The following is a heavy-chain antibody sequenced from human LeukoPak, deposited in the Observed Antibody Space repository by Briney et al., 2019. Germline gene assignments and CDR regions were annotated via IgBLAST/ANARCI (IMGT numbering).Heavy chain of an antibody. CDR1: GFTFSSYE. CDR2: ITSSAGTI. V-gene: IGHV3-48*03. CDR3: ARVHHNTAMVDIDY. D-gene: IGHD5-18*01. J-gene: IGHJ4*02. Sequence: VQPGGSLRLSCAASGFTFSSYEMHWVRQAPGKGLEWISYITSSAGTIYYADSVKGRFTISRDNAKSSLYLQMNSLRVEDTAVYYCARVHHNTAMVDIDYWGQGTLVTVSS.